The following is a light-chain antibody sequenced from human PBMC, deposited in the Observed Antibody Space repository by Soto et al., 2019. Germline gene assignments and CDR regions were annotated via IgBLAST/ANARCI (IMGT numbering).Light chain of an antibody. Sequence: EIVLTRSPGTLSLSPGERATLSCRASQSVSGSYLAWYQQKPGQAPSLLMHGASSRATGIPERFSGSGSGTDFTLTISRLEPEDFAVYYCQPYGSSPRTFGQGTKV. CDR3: QPYGSSPRT. J-gene: IGKJ1*01. CDR2: GAS. V-gene: IGKV3-20*01. CDR1: QSVSGSY.